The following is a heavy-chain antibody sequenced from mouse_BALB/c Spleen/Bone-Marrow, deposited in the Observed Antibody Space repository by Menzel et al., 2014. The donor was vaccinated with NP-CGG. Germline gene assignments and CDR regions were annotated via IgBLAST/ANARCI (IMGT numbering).Heavy chain of an antibody. D-gene: IGHD1-1*01. CDR1: GFNIKDTY. CDR3: ARYYYGSSLFDY. Sequence: ELQLQQSGAELVKPGASVKLSCTASGFNIKDTYMHWVKQRPEQGLEWIGRIDPANGNTKYDPKFQGKATITADTSSNTAYLQLSSLTSEDTAVYYCARYYYGSSLFDYWGQGTTLTVSS. CDR2: IDPANGNT. J-gene: IGHJ2*01. V-gene: IGHV14-3*02.